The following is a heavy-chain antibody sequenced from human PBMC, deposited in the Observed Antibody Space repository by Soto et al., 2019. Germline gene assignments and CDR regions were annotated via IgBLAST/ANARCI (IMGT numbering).Heavy chain of an antibody. CDR1: GGSISSYY. Sequence: SETLSLTCPVSGGSISSYYWSWIRRPPGKGLEWIGYIYYSGSTNYNPSLKSRVTISVDTSKNQFSLKLSSVTAADTAVYYCASGYDSTSTFDYWGQGTLVTVSS. CDR3: ASGYDSTSTFDY. CDR2: IYYSGST. J-gene: IGHJ4*02. V-gene: IGHV4-59*01. D-gene: IGHD5-12*01.